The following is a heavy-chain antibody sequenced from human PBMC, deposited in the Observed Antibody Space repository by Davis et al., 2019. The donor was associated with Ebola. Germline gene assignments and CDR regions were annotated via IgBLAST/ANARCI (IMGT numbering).Heavy chain of an antibody. CDR3: ARDGSGSYFDY. CDR1: GFTFSTYT. J-gene: IGHJ4*02. D-gene: IGHD1-26*01. Sequence: GESLKISCAASGFTFSTYTMNWVRQAPGKGLEWVSSITSNSYIYYADSVKGRFTISRDNAKNSLYLQMNSLRAEDTAVYYCARDGSGSYFDYWGQGTLVTVSS. V-gene: IGHV3-21*01. CDR2: ITSNSYI.